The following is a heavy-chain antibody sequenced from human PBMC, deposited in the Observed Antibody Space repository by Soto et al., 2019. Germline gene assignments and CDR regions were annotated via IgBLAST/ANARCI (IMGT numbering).Heavy chain of an antibody. CDR3: ARVESSGSYFGAFDI. CDR1: GFTFSSYW. Sequence: GGSLRLSCAASGFTFSSYWMSWVRQAPGKGLEWVANIKQDGSEKYYVDSVKGRFTISRDNAKNSLYLQMNSLRAEDTAVYYCARVESSGSYFGAFDIWGQGTMVTVSS. CDR2: IKQDGSEK. D-gene: IGHD1-26*01. V-gene: IGHV3-7*01. J-gene: IGHJ3*02.